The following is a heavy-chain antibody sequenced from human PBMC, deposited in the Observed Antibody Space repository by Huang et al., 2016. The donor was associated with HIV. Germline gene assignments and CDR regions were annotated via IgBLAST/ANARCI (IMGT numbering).Heavy chain of an antibody. J-gene: IGHJ4*02. V-gene: IGHV3-30*04. CDR3: ASAPARALGYFDN. Sequence: VLLVEPGGGVVQPGKSLRLSCTASGFALGNNAMHWVRQAPGKGLEWVAVGTVEGSQTYVADSVNDRFTISRDKSKSTLFLQMSGLGPDDTAVYYCASAPARALGYFDNWGQGTLVTVSS. D-gene: IGHD3-16*01. CDR1: GFALGNNA. CDR2: GTVEGSQT.